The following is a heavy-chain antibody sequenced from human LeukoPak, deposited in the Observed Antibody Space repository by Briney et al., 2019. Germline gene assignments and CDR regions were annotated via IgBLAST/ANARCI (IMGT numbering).Heavy chain of an antibody. D-gene: IGHD4-17*01. CDR3: ATIGGDYVSFDN. CDR1: EFTVSSNY. V-gene: IGHV3-53*04. CDR2: IYSGGST. Sequence: GGSLRLSCAASEFTVSSNYMSWVRPAPGKGMEWVSVIYSGGSTYYADSVKGRFTISRHNSKNTLYLQMNSLRGEDTAVYYCATIGGDYVSFDNWGQGTLVTVTS. J-gene: IGHJ4*02.